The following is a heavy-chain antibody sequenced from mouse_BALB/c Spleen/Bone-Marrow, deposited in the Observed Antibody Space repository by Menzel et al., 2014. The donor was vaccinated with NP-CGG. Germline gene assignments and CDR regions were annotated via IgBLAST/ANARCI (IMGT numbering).Heavy chain of an antibody. Sequence: EVQLRQSGAELVKPGASVKLSCTASGCNIKDTYMHWVKQRPEQGLEWIARIDPANGNTKYDPKFQGKATITADTSSNTAYLQLSSLTSEDTAVYYCARGDYGAFAYWGQGTLVTVSA. CDR3: ARGDYGAFAY. J-gene: IGHJ3*01. CDR1: GCNIKDTY. CDR2: IDPANGNT. V-gene: IGHV14-3*02. D-gene: IGHD2-4*01.